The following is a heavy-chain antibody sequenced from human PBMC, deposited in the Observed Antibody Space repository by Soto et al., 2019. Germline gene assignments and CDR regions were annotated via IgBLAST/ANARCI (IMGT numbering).Heavy chain of an antibody. D-gene: IGHD6-19*01. CDR3: ARGGIAVAGTGPYFDY. J-gene: IGHJ4*02. V-gene: IGHV4-34*01. Sequence: LSLTCAVYGGSFSGYYWSWIRQPPGKGLEWIGEINHSGSTNYNPSLKSRVTISVDTSKNQFSLKLSSVTAADTAVYYCARGGIAVAGTGPYFDYWGQGTLVTVSS. CDR2: INHSGST. CDR1: GGSFSGYY.